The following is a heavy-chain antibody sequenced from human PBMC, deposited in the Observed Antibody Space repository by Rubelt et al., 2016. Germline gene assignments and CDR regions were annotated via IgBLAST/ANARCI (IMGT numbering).Heavy chain of an antibody. CDR2: IYSGGST. V-gene: IGHV3-66*01. D-gene: IGHD1-26*01. CDR3: ARGAVGRRDIYYYYMDV. Sequence: GESGGGLVQPGGSLRLSCAASGFTVSSNYMSWVRQAPGKGLEWVSVIYSGGSTYYADSVKGRFTISRDNSKNTLYLQMNSLRAEDTAVYYCARGAVGRRDIYYYYMDVWGKGTTVTVSS. CDR1: GFTVSSNY. J-gene: IGHJ6*03.